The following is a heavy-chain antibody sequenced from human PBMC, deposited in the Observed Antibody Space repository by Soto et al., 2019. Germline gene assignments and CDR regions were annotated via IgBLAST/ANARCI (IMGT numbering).Heavy chain of an antibody. CDR1: GFTVSSKY. J-gene: IGHJ4*02. V-gene: IGHV3-66*01. CDR2: IQSGGPT. CDR3: AANSCSRTSCFYFDY. Sequence: GGSLRLSCAASGFTVSSKYMSWVRQAPGKGLEWVSLIQSGGPTYYADSVKGRFTISRDTSENTLHLQMDSLRAEDTAVYYCAANSCSRTSCFYFDYWGQGALVTVSS. D-gene: IGHD2-2*01.